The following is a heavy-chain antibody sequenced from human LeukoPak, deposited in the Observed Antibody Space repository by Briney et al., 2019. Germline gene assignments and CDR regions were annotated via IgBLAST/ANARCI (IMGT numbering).Heavy chain of an antibody. V-gene: IGHV1-69*05. CDR2: IITIVGTA. CDR3: ASLNKTNWFDP. Sequence: GASVKVSCKASGGTFCSYAISWVRQAPGQGLEWMGGIITIVGTANCAQKFQGRFPITTDGSTTTAYMELGSRRSENTAVYSCASLNKTNWFDPWGQGTLVTVSS. CDR1: GGTFCSYA. J-gene: IGHJ5*02.